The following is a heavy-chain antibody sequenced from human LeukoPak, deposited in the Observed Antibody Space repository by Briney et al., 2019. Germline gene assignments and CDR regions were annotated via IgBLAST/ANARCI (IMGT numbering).Heavy chain of an antibody. CDR3: ASAAGWEFGY. V-gene: IGHV3-7*01. CDR1: VSSGLTRW. D-gene: IGHD1-26*01. CDR2: IKEDGSDK. J-gene: IGHJ4*02. Sequence: GGSLRLSCVASVSSGLTRWMNWVRQAPGKGLEWVAIIKEDGSDKYYVDSVKGRFTISRGNAKNSVYLQMNSLRVEDTAVYYCASAAGWEFGYWGQGTLVTVSS.